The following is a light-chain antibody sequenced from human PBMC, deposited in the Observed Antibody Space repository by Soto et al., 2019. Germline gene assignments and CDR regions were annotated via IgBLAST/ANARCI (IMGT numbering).Light chain of an antibody. J-gene: IGLJ1*01. Sequence: QSALTQPASVSGSPGQSITISCTGTSSDVGGYNSVSWYQQHPGKAPKVMIYDVSYRPSGVSNRFSGSKSGNTASLTISGLQSEDEADYYCSSYTSTITRVFGTGTKLTVL. CDR2: DVS. CDR1: SSDVGGYNS. V-gene: IGLV2-14*01. CDR3: SSYTSTITRV.